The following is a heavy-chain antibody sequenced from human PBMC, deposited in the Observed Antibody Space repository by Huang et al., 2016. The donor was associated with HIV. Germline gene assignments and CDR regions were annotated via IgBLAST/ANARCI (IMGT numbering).Heavy chain of an antibody. Sequence: VESGGRSVQPGGSIKLSCVGSTFTFGAYWMSCVRQPPGKGMERVANIKQDESEKYYVGSVKGRFNISRDNARKVLFLEMDDLRVEDTAIYFCATKTAGMDIWGQGTTVTVSS. CDR1: TFTFGAYW. V-gene: IGHV3-7*01. CDR3: ATKTAGMDI. J-gene: IGHJ6*02. D-gene: IGHD1-7*01. CDR2: IKQDESEK.